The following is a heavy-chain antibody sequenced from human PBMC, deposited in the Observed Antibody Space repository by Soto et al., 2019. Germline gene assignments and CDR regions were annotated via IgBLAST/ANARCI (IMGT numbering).Heavy chain of an antibody. V-gene: IGHV4-39*01. CDR3: LSQRTSVLTQAYFDY. CDR2: VYYRGRS. J-gene: IGHJ4*02. D-gene: IGHD2-8*01. Sequence: SETLSLTCTVSGGSVSNSNYYWGWIRQSPGKGLEWIGSVYYRGRSYSKSSVKSRVTISVDTSKNQFSLNLNSVTASDTAVYFCLSQRTSVLTQAYFDYWRPGALVTVS. CDR1: GGSVSNSNYY.